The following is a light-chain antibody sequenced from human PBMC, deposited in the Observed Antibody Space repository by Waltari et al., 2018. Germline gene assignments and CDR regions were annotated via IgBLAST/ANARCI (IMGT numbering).Light chain of an antibody. CDR1: SSDVGGYNS. CDR3: CSYAGVLTFWV. V-gene: IGLV2-11*01. CDR2: DVN. Sequence: QSALTQPPSVSGSPGQSVTISCTGTSSDVGGYNSVSWYQQHPGKAPKLIIFDVNQRPSGVPDRFSGSKSGNTASLTISGLQAEDEADYHCCSYAGVLTFWVFGGGTKLTVL. J-gene: IGLJ3*02.